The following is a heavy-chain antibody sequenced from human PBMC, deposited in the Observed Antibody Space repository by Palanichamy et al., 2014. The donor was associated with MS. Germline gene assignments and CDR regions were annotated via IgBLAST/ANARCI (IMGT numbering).Heavy chain of an antibody. V-gene: IGHV4-61*02. J-gene: IGHJ3*02. D-gene: IGHD1-20*01. Sequence: VQLQESGPGLVKPSQTLSLTCTVSGGSISSGSYYWSWIRQPAGKGLEWIGRIYTSGSTNYNPSLKSRVTISVDTSKNQFSLKLSSVTAADTAVYYCARGQRGITGSGSAFDIWGQGTMVTVSS. CDR2: IYTSGST. CDR1: GGSISSGSYY. CDR3: ARGQRGITGSGSAFDI.